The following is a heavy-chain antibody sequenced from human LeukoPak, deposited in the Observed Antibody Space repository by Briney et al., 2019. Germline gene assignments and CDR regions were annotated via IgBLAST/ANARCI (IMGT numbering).Heavy chain of an antibody. CDR2: ISPDGSSA. D-gene: IGHD2/OR15-2a*01. CDR3: ARVSFCPRCHFDY. CDR1: GFSFSSYW. J-gene: IGHJ4*02. V-gene: IGHV3-74*03. Sequence: GGSLRLSCAASGFSFSSYWMHWVRQAPGKGLVWVARISPDGSSALSADSVRGRDTISRDNADNTLYLQLNSLRAEDTAVYYCARVSFCPRCHFDYCGQGALFSASS.